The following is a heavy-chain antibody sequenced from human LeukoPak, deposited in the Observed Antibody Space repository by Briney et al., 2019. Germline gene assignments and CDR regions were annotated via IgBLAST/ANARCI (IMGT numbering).Heavy chain of an antibody. CDR1: GFTFSSYA. J-gene: IGHJ4*02. CDR2: ISGSGGST. D-gene: IGHD6-13*01. CDR3: AKDWAPIAAAANFDY. V-gene: IGHV3-23*01. Sequence: GGSLRLSCAAYGFTFSSYAMSWVRQAPGKGLEWVSAISGSGGSTYYADSVKGRFTISRDNSKNTLYLQMNSLRAEDTAVYYCAKDWAPIAAAANFDYWGQGTLVTVSS.